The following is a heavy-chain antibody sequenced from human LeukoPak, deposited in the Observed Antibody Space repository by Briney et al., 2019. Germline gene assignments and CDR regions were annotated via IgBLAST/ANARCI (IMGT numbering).Heavy chain of an antibody. J-gene: IGHJ4*02. D-gene: IGHD4-23*01. CDR2: IRYDGNDK. CDR3: AKDQIATVEPYYFDY. CDR1: GFTFSSYG. Sequence: GGSLRLSCAASGFTFSSYGMHWVRQAPGKGLEWVAFIRYDGNDKYYADSMRGRFTISRDNSKNTLYLQMNSLRAEDTAVYYCAKDQIATVEPYYFDYWGQGTLVTVSS. V-gene: IGHV3-30*02.